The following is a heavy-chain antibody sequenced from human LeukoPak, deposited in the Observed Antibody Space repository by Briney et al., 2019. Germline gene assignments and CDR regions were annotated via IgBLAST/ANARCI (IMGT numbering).Heavy chain of an antibody. CDR1: GFTFSDYY. CDR2: ISSSGSTI. CDR3: ARDLEPYYYDSSGYYAD. J-gene: IGHJ4*02. V-gene: IGHV3-11*01. D-gene: IGHD3-22*01. Sequence: GGSLRLSCAASGFTFSDYYMSWIRQAPGKGLEWVPYISSSGSTIYYADFVKGRFTISRDNAKNSLYLQMNSLRAEDTAVYYCARDLEPYYYDSSGYYADWGQGTLVTVSS.